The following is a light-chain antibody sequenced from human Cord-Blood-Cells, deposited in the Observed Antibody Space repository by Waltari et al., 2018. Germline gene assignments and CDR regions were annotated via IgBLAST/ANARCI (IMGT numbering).Light chain of an antibody. CDR1: SSDVGSYNL. CDR2: EGS. CDR3: CSYAGSSTYV. Sequence: QSALTQPASVSGSPGQSITISCTGTSSDVGSYNLVSWYQQHPGKDLKLMIYEGSKRPSGVSNRFSGSKSGNTASLTISGLQAEDEADYYCCSYAGSSTYVFGTGTKVTVL. V-gene: IGLV2-23*01. J-gene: IGLJ1*01.